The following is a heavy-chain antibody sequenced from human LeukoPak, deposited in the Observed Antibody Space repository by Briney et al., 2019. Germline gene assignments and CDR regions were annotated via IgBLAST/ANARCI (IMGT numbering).Heavy chain of an antibody. CDR2: IRYDGSNK. J-gene: IGHJ4*02. D-gene: IGHD3-10*01. CDR1: GFTFSSYS. V-gene: IGHV3-30*02. Sequence: GGSLRPSCAASGFTFSSYSMNWVRQAPGKGLEWVAFIRYDGSNKYYADSVKGRFTISRDNSKNTLYLQMNSLRAEDTAVYYCAKVLRSNPTSFEYWGRGTLVTVSS. CDR3: AKVLRSNPTSFEY.